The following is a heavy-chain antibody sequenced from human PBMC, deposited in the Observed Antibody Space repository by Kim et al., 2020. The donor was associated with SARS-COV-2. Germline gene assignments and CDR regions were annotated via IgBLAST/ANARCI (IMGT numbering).Heavy chain of an antibody. J-gene: IGHJ3*01. Sequence: GGSLRLSCTASGFTFTGYVMSWVRQAPGKGLEWVSYIGDGGATTYYVDSVKGRFSISRDDSKNSLDLQIHTLRADDTATYFCVKGGWRRLRVYGWG. CDR3: VKGGWRRLRVYG. D-gene: IGHD2-15*01. V-gene: IGHV3-11*01. CDR1: GFTFTGYV. CDR2: IGDGGATT.